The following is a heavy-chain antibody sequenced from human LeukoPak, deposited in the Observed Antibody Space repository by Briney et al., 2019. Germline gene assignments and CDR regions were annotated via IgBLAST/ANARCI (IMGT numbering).Heavy chain of an antibody. Sequence: GGSLSLSCAASGFTFSNSWMYWVRQAPEKGLVWVSRINSDGRTIEYADSVKGRFTISRDNAKNTLFLQMYSLRVEDTALYYCARGPDHGGSYYPDWGQGTPVTVSS. CDR3: ARGPDHGGSYYPD. J-gene: IGHJ4*02. CDR2: INSDGRTI. V-gene: IGHV3-74*01. D-gene: IGHD1-26*01. CDR1: GFTFSNSW.